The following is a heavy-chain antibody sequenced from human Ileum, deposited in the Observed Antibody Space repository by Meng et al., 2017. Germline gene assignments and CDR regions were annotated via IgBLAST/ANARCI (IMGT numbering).Heavy chain of an antibody. J-gene: IGHJ4*02. D-gene: IGHD1-26*01. CDR1: GDSFTDYY. CDR3: ARRIRGGSYLG. Sequence: QLQLMQWGAGMLKPSETLSPTCNVYGDSFTDYYWNWIRQPPGKGLEWIGEIHYSGSTNYNPSLESRVTISEDTSQKQFSLRLSSVTAADTAVYYCARRIRGGSYLGWGQGTLVTVSS. CDR2: IHYSGST. V-gene: IGHV4-34*01.